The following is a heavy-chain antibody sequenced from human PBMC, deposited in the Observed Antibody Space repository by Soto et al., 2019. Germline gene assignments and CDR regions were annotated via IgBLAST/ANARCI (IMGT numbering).Heavy chain of an antibody. J-gene: IGHJ5*02. Sequence: GGSLRLSCAASGFTFSSYGMHWVRQAPGKGLEWVAVIWYDGSNKYYADSVKGRFTISRDNSKNTLYLQMNSLRAEDTAVYYCARGGPYYDFWSGRAWFDPWGQGTLVTVSS. CDR1: GFTFSSYG. CDR3: ARGGPYYDFWSGRAWFDP. CDR2: IWYDGSNK. V-gene: IGHV3-33*01. D-gene: IGHD3-3*01.